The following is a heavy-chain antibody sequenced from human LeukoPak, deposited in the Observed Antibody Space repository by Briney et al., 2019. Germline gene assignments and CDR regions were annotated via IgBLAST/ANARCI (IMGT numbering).Heavy chain of an antibody. J-gene: IGHJ5*02. Sequence: GGSLRLSCAASGFTFSDYYMSWVRQAPGKGLEWVANIKQDGSEKYYVDSVKGRFTISRDNAKNSLYLQMNSLRAEDTAVYYCARIGCSGGSCYALRWFDPWGQGTLVTVSS. CDR3: ARIGCSGGSCYALRWFDP. V-gene: IGHV3-7*01. CDR2: IKQDGSEK. D-gene: IGHD2-15*01. CDR1: GFTFSDYY.